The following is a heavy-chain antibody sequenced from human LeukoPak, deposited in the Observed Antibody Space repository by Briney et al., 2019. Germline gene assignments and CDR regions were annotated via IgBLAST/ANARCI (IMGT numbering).Heavy chain of an antibody. J-gene: IGHJ4*02. CDR3: ARGFGYGFHY. V-gene: IGHV3-30*02. Sequence: GGSLRLSCAASGFRFSTSAMDWVRHAPGKGLEWVAFMQNDGSEKYYADSVKGRVTISRDISKNTLYLQINSLRIEDTAVYYCARGFGYGFHYWGQGTLVTVSS. CDR1: GFRFSTSA. CDR2: MQNDGSEK. D-gene: IGHD3-10*01.